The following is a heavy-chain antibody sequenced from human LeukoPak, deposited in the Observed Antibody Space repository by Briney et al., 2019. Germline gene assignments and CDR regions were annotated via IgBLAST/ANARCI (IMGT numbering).Heavy chain of an antibody. CDR1: GFTFSSYW. J-gene: IGHJ4*02. CDR2: IKEDGSVK. Sequence: GGSLRLSCAASGFTFSSYWMSWVRQAPGKGLEWVANIKEDGSVKSYVDSVKGRFTISRDNAKNSLYLQMNSLRADDTAVYFCGREVPGGATILDYWGQGTLVTVSS. D-gene: IGHD1-26*01. V-gene: IGHV3-7*04. CDR3: GREVPGGATILDY.